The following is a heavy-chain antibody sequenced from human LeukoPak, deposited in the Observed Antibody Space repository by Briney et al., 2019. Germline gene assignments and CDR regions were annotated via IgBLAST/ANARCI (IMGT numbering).Heavy chain of an antibody. J-gene: IGHJ4*02. V-gene: IGHV1-2*02. D-gene: IGHD5-24*01. CDR2: ITPSGGT. CDR3: ERDRYGDGFAHFDY. Sequence: ASVTLSFKASGYTFTSYAMHWVRQAPGQGLEWMGWITPSGGTSYPQKLQGRVAITKDTSITTAYVDLSSLTSDDTAVYYCERDRYGDGFAHFDYWGQGALVTVSS. CDR1: GYTFTSYA.